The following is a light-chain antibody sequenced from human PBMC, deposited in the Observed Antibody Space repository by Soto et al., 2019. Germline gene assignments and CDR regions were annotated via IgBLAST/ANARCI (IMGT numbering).Light chain of an antibody. CDR1: SSNIGAGYD. J-gene: IGLJ2*01. V-gene: IGLV1-40*01. Sequence: QSVLTQPPSVSGAPGQRVTISCTGSSSNIGAGYDVHWYQHLPGTAPKLFIFDNNNRPSGVPDRFSGSKSDTSASLAITGLQAEDEADYYCQSFDTSLSGFLIFGGGTKVTVL. CDR2: DNN. CDR3: QSFDTSLSGFLI.